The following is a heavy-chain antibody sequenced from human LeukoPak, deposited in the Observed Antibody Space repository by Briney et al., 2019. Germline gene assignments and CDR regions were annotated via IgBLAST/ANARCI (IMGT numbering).Heavy chain of an antibody. CDR2: IWYDGSNK. J-gene: IGHJ3*02. CDR1: GFTFSSYG. V-gene: IGHV3-33*01. Sequence: GRSLRLSCAASGFTFSSYGMHWVRQAPGMGLEGVAVIWYDGSNKYYADSVKGRFTISRDNSKNPLYLQMNSLRAEDTAVYYCARGRGRSSWYSGDAFDIWGQGTMVTVSS. CDR3: ARGRGRSSWYSGDAFDI. D-gene: IGHD6-13*01.